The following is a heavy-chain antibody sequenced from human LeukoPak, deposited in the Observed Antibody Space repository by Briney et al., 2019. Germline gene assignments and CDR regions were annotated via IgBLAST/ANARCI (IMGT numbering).Heavy chain of an antibody. Sequence: GGSLRLSCAASGFTFSSYAMHWVRQAPGKGLEWVAVISYDGSNKYDADSVKGRFTICRDNSKNTLYLQMNSLRAEDTAVYYCARDRAGARSYYYYGMDVWGQGTTVTVSS. J-gene: IGHJ6*02. CDR3: ARDRAGARSYYYYGMDV. V-gene: IGHV3-30-3*01. D-gene: IGHD6-19*01. CDR1: GFTFSSYA. CDR2: ISYDGSNK.